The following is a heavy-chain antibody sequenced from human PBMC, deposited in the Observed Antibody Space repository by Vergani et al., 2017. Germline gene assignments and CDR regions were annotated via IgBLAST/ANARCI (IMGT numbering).Heavy chain of an antibody. CDR1: GGSISSYY. CDR2: IYYSGST. Sequence: QVQLQESGPGLVKPSETLSLTCTVSGGSISSYYWSWIRQPPGKGLECIGYIYYSGSTNYNPSLKSRVTISVDTSKNQFSLKLSSVTAADTAVYYWARRSQSRYETYYYYGMDVWGQGTTVTVSS. CDR3: ARRSQSRYETYYYYGMDV. J-gene: IGHJ6*02. V-gene: IGHV4-59*01. D-gene: IGHD5-12*01.